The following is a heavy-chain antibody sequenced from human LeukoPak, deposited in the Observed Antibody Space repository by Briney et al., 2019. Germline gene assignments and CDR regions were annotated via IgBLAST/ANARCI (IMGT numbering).Heavy chain of an antibody. CDR3: ARGRHYGMDV. Sequence: GGSLRHSCAASGFTFSSYAMSWVRQAPGNGLEWVSAISGSGGSTYYADSVKGRFTISRDNAKNTLYLQMNNLRAEDTAVYYCARGRHYGMDVWGQGTTVTVSS. V-gene: IGHV3-23*01. CDR2: ISGSGGST. CDR1: GFTFSSYA. J-gene: IGHJ6*02.